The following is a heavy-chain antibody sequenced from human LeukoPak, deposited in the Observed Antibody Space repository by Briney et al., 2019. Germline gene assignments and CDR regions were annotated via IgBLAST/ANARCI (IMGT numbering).Heavy chain of an antibody. D-gene: IGHD3-10*01. CDR2: IYPGDSDT. CDR3: ARSARLMVRGVIISNWFDP. Sequence: GESLKISCKGSGYSFTSYWIGWVRQMPGKGLEWMGIIYPGDSDTRYSPSFQGQVTISADKSISTAYLQWSSLKASDTAMYYCARSARLMVRGVIISNWFDPWGQGTLVTVSS. J-gene: IGHJ5*02. V-gene: IGHV5-51*01. CDR1: GYSFTSYW.